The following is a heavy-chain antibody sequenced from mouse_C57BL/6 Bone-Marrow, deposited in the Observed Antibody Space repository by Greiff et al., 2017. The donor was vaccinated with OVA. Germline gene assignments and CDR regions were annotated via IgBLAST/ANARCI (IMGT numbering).Heavy chain of an antibody. Sequence: QVQLKQSGAELARPGASVKLSCKASGYTFTSYGISWVKQRTGQGLEWIGEIYPRSGNTYYNEKFKGKATLTADKSSSTAYMELRSLTSEDSAVYFCARFPFCDVRDYWGQGTTLTVSS. V-gene: IGHV1-81*01. CDR3: ARFPFCDVRDY. CDR1: GYTFTSYG. D-gene: IGHD2-13*01. J-gene: IGHJ2*01. CDR2: IYPRSGNT.